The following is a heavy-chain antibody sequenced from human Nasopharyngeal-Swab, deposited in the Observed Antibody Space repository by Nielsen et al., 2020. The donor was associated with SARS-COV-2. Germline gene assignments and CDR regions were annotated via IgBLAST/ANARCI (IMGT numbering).Heavy chain of an antibody. D-gene: IGHD4-17*01. V-gene: IGHV4-34*01. Sequence: SETLSLTCAVYGGSFSGYYWSWIRQPPGKGLEWIGSIYYSGSTYYNPSLKSRVTISVDTSKNQFSLKLSSVTAADTAVYYCAGGDYHYYYYGMDVWGQGTTVTVSS. CDR3: AGGDYHYYYYGMDV. J-gene: IGHJ6*02. CDR1: GGSFSGYY. CDR2: IYYSGST.